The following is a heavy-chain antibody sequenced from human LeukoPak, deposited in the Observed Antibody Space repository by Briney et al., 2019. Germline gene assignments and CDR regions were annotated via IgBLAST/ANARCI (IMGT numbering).Heavy chain of an antibody. Sequence: GASVKVSCKASGYTFTSYYFHWVRQAPGQGLEWMGIINPSGGSTSYAQRFQGRVTMTRDTFTSTVYMELSSLTSEDTAVFYCARGGGGLDYWGQGTLLTVSS. CDR1: GYTFTSYY. CDR3: ARGGGGLDY. V-gene: IGHV1-46*01. CDR2: INPSGGST. J-gene: IGHJ4*02. D-gene: IGHD3-16*01.